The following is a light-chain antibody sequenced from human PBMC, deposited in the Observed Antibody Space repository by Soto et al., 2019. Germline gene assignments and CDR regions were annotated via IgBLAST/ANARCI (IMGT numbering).Light chain of an antibody. CDR2: KAS. V-gene: IGKV1-5*03. Sequence: DRLMTQSPSTLSANVGERVTITCRASQSISAWLAWYQQKPGKAPKLLIYKASNVESGVPSRFSGSGSGTEFTLTISSLQPDDFATYYCQQYHSYPLTFGQGTRLEIK. J-gene: IGKJ5*01. CDR1: QSISAW. CDR3: QQYHSYPLT.